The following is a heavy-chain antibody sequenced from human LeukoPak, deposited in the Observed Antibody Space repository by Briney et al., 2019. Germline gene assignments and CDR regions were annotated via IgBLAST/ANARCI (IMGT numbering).Heavy chain of an antibody. CDR2: IYYSGST. V-gene: IGHV4-39*01. J-gene: IGHJ5*02. CDR1: GGSISSYY. D-gene: IGHD2-15*01. CDR3: ARVVVAATAWFDP. Sequence: PSETLSLTCTVSGGSISSYYWSWIRQPPGKGLEWIGRIYYSGSTYYNPSLKSRVTISVDTSKNQFSLKLSSVTAADTAVYYCARVVVAATAWFDPWGQGTLVTVSS.